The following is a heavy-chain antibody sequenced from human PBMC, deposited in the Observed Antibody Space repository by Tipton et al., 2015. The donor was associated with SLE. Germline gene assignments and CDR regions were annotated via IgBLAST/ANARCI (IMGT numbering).Heavy chain of an antibody. J-gene: IGHJ2*01. Sequence: TLSLTCTVSGGSISNYYWSWIRQPPGKGLEFIGYLYHSGTTKYNPSLKSRVTISVDTSKNHFSLKLISVTAADTAVYYCAREFLNPVTTVHYYFDLWGRGTLVTVSS. CDR3: AREFLNPVTTVHYYFDL. V-gene: IGHV4-59*12. D-gene: IGHD4-11*01. CDR2: LYHSGTT. CDR1: GGSISNYY.